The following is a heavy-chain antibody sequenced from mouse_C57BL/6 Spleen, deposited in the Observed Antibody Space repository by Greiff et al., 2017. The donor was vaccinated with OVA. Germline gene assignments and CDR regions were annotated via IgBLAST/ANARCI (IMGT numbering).Heavy chain of an antibody. Sequence: DVHLVESGGGLVKPGGSLKLSCAASGFTFSSYAMSWVRQTPEKRLEWVATISDGGSYTYYPDNVKGRFTISRDNAKNNLYLQMSHLKSEDTAMYYCAREGDYERGYFDYWGQGTTLTVSS. CDR2: ISDGGSYT. CDR1: GFTFSSYA. V-gene: IGHV5-4*01. CDR3: AREGDYERGYFDY. J-gene: IGHJ2*01. D-gene: IGHD2-4*01.